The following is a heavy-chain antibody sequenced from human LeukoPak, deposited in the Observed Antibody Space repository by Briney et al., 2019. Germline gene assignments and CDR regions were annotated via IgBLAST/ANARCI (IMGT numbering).Heavy chain of an antibody. Sequence: PSETLSLTCTVSGGSISSYYWSRIRQPPGKGLEWIGYIYYSGSTYYGPSLKSRVTISVDTSKNQFSLKLSSVTAADTAVYYCARGAFIGSKDYWGQGTLVTVSS. J-gene: IGHJ4*02. CDR2: IYYSGST. V-gene: IGHV4-30-4*08. CDR3: ARGAFIGSKDY. CDR1: GGSISSYY. D-gene: IGHD3-10*01.